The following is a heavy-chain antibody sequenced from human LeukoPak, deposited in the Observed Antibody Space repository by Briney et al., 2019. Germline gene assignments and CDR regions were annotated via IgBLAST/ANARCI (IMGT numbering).Heavy chain of an antibody. CDR1: GFTFSSYC. J-gene: IGHJ5*02. D-gene: IGHD3-16*02. CDR2: INSDGSST. CDR3: ARGGGYYDYVWGSYRYTGDWFDP. V-gene: IGHV3-74*01. Sequence: GGSLRLSCAASGFTFSSYCMHWVRQAPGKGLVWVSRINSDGSSTSYADSVKGRFTISRDNAKNTLYLQMNSLRAEDTAVYYCARGGGYYDYVWGSYRYTGDWFDPWGQGTLVTVSS.